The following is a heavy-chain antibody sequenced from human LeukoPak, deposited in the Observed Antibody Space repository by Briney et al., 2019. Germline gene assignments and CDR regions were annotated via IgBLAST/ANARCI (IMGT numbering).Heavy chain of an antibody. D-gene: IGHD3-10*01. CDR2: IYYSGST. V-gene: IGHV4-39*01. CDR3: ARQTYYYGSGSYYKLQKADMDV. J-gene: IGHJ6*03. CDR1: GGSISSSSYY. Sequence: SETLSLTCTVSGGSISSSSYYWGWIRQPPGKGLEWIGSIYYSGSTYYNPSLKSRVTMSIDTSKNQFSLKLSSVTAADTAVYYCARQTYYYGSGSYYKLQKADMDVWGKGTTVTISS.